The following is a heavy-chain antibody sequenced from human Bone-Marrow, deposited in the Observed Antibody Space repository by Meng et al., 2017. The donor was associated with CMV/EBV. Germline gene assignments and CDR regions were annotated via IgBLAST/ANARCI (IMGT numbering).Heavy chain of an antibody. CDR2: IYYSGST. D-gene: IGHD6-13*01. CDR3: ARDLGAAAGYYYYYYGMDV. J-gene: IGHJ6*02. CDR1: GASVSSGSFY. Sequence: SETLSLTCTVSGASVSSGSFYWSWIRQPPGKGLEWIGYIYYSGSTNYNPSLKSRVTISVDTSKNQFSLKLSSVTAADTAVYYCARDLGAAAGYYYYYYGMDVWCQGTTVTRLL. V-gene: IGHV4-61*01.